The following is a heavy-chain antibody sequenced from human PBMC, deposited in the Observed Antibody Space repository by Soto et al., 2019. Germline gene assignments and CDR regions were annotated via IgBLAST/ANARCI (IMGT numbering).Heavy chain of an antibody. CDR1: GGPVSSGSYY. CDR3: ARAIYQNWGVVTAIRSLGYYYYGMDV. CDR2: IYYSGST. D-gene: IGHD2-21*02. J-gene: IGHJ6*02. Sequence: SETLCLTSTVSGGPVSSGSYYWSWIRQPPGKGLEWIGYIYYSGSTNYNPSLKSRVTISVDTSKNQFSLKLSSVTAADTAVYYCARAIYQNWGVVTAIRSLGYYYYGMDVWGQGTTVTVSS. V-gene: IGHV4-61*01.